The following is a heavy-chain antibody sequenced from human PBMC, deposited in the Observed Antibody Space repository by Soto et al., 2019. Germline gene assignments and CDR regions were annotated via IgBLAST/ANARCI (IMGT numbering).Heavy chain of an antibody. Sequence: GGSLRLSCAASGFTVSSNYMSWVRQAPGKGLEWVSVIYSGGSTYYADSVKGRFTISRDNSKNTLYLQMNSLRAEDTAVYYCGKDPLHDYGDPFDYWGQGTLVTVSS. CDR3: GKDPLHDYGDPFDY. CDR1: GFTVSSNY. D-gene: IGHD4-17*01. J-gene: IGHJ4*02. V-gene: IGHV3-53*05. CDR2: IYSGGST.